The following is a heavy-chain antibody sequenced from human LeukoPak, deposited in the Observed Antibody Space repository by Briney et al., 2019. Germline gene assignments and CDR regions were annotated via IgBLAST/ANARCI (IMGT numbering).Heavy chain of an antibody. V-gene: IGHV3-23*01. CDR2: ISGSGGST. Sequence: PGGSLRLSCAASGFTFSSYAMSWVRQAPGKGLEWVSAISGSGGSTYYADSVKGRFTISRDNSKNALYLQMNSLRAEDTAVYYCAKDLYRWEPTQNLDYWGQGTLVTVSS. J-gene: IGHJ4*02. CDR1: GFTFSSYA. CDR3: AKDLYRWEPTQNLDY. D-gene: IGHD1-26*01.